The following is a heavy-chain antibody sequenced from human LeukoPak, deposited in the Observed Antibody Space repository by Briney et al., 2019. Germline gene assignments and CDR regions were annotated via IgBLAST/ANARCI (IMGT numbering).Heavy chain of an antibody. J-gene: IGHJ4*02. CDR2: ISSNGGST. CDR3: ARDAGKELLGTEYYFDY. CDR1: GFTFSSYA. D-gene: IGHD1-26*01. V-gene: IGHV3-64*01. Sequence: PGGSLRLSCAASGFTFSSYAMHWVRQAPGKGPEYVSAISSNGGSTYYANSVKGRFTISRDNSKNTLYLQMGSLRAEDMAVYYCARDAGKELLGTEYYFDYWGQGTLVTVSS.